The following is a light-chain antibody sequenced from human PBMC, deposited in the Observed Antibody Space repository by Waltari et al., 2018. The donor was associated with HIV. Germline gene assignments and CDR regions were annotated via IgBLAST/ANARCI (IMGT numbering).Light chain of an antibody. CDR2: DVN. V-gene: IGLV2-11*01. CDR1: SRDVGGYDY. Sequence: QSALTQPRSVSGSPGQSVTITCNGTSRDVGGYDYVSCYQHHPGKAPKLMIYDVNQRPSGVPDRFSGSKSDNTASLVISGLQAEDEGDYYCCSYAGTYTFVIFGGGTKVTVL. CDR3: CSYAGTYTFVI. J-gene: IGLJ2*01.